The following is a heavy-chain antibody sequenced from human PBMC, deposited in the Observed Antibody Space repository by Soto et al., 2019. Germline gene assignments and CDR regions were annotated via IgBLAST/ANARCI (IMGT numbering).Heavy chain of an antibody. V-gene: IGHV4-31*03. CDR1: GGSISSGGYY. J-gene: IGHJ4*02. CDR3: AREYDSSGYYGRYFDY. D-gene: IGHD3-22*01. CDR2: IYYSGST. Sequence: PSETLSLTCTVSGGSISSGGYYWSWIRQHPGKGLEWIGYIYYSGSTYYNPSLKSRVTISVDTSKNQFSLKLSSVTAADTAVYYCAREYDSSGYYGRYFDYWGQGTLVTVSS.